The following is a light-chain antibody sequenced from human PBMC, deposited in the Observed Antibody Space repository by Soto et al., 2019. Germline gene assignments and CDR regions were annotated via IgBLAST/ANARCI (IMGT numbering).Light chain of an antibody. CDR1: NIGSKN. Sequence: SSELSQPLSVSVALGQTARITCGGNNIGSKNVHWYQQKPGQAPVLVIYRDANRSSGIPERFSGSNSGNTATLTISRAQAGDEGDYYCQIWDSSIVFGGGTKLTVL. J-gene: IGLJ2*01. CDR3: QIWDSSIV. CDR2: RDA. V-gene: IGLV3-9*01.